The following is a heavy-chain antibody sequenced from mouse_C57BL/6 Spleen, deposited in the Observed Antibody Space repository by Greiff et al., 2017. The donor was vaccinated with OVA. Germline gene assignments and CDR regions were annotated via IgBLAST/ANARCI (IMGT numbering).Heavy chain of an antibody. Sequence: QVQLQQSGAELARPGASVKLSCKASGYTFTSYGISWVKQRTGQGLEWIGEIYPRSGNTYYNEKFKGKATLTADKSSSTAYMELRSLTSEDSAVYFCASITTVVADEGYWGQGTTLTVSS. CDR2: IYPRSGNT. CDR1: GYTFTSYG. CDR3: ASITTVVADEGY. V-gene: IGHV1-81*01. D-gene: IGHD1-1*01. J-gene: IGHJ2*01.